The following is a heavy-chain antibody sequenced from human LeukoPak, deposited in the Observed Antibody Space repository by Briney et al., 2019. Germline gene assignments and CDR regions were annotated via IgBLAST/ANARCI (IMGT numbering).Heavy chain of an antibody. CDR2: IKQDGSEK. Sequence: GGSLRLSCAASGFTFSSYWMSWVRQAPGKGLEWVANIKQDGSEKYYVDSVKGRFTISRDNAKNSLYLQMNSLRAEDTAVYYCARDHGGFGELSTFDPWGQGTLVTVSS. D-gene: IGHD3-10*01. CDR3: ARDHGGFGELSTFDP. J-gene: IGHJ5*02. V-gene: IGHV3-7*01. CDR1: GFTFSSYW.